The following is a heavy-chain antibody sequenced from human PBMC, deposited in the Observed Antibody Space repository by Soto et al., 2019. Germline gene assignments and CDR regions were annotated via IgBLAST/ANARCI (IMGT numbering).Heavy chain of an antibody. J-gene: IGHJ4*02. D-gene: IGHD6-13*01. CDR3: ARGRSIAAAACFDY. V-gene: IGHV1-8*01. CDR1: GYTFTSYD. CDR2: MNPNSGNT. Sequence: QVQLVQSGAEVKKPGASVKVSCKASGYTFTSYDINWVRQATGQGLEWMGWMNPNSGNTGYAQKFQGRVTMTRNTSISTANRELSSLRSEDTAVYYCARGRSIAAAACFDYWGQGTLVTVSS.